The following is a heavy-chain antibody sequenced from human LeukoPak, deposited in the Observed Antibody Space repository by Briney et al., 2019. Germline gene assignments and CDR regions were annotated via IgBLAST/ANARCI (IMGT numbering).Heavy chain of an antibody. Sequence: ASVKVSCKASGYTFTSYDINWVRQATGQGLEWMGWMNPNGGNTGYAQKFQGRVTMTRNTSISTAYMELSSLRSEDTAVYYCAISMVVVETGFDYWGQGTLVTVSS. CDR1: GYTFTSYD. D-gene: IGHD2-15*01. CDR3: AISMVVVETGFDY. V-gene: IGHV1-8*01. CDR2: MNPNGGNT. J-gene: IGHJ4*02.